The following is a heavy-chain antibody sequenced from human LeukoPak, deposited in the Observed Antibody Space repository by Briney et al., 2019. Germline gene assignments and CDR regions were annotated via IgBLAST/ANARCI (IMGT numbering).Heavy chain of an antibody. V-gene: IGHV1-2*02. CDR2: INPNSGGT. Sequence: ASVKVSCKASGHTFSAYYIHWVRQAPGQGLEWMGWINPNSGGTNYAQKFQGRVTMTRDTSISTAYMELTRLRSDDTAVYYCAPTHYSCSWYYFDYWGQGTLVTVSS. D-gene: IGHD6-13*01. J-gene: IGHJ4*02. CDR3: APTHYSCSWYYFDY. CDR1: GHTFSAYY.